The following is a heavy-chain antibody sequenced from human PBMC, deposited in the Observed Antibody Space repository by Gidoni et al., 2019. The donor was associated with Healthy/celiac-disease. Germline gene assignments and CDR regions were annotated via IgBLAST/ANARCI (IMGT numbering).Heavy chain of an antibody. Sequence: QVQLVESGVGVVQPGRSLRLSCAASGFTFSSYAMHWVRQAPGKGLEWVAVISYDGSNKYYADSVKGRFTISRDNSKNTLYLQMNSLRAEDTAVYYCARGPSSGWPWNWGQGTLVTVSS. D-gene: IGHD6-19*01. CDR2: ISYDGSNK. CDR1: GFTFSSYA. V-gene: IGHV3-30-3*01. CDR3: ARGPSSGWPWN. J-gene: IGHJ4*02.